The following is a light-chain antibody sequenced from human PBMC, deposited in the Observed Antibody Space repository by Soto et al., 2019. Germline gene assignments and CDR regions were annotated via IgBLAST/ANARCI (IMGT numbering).Light chain of an antibody. CDR2: WAS. CDR1: QSVLYSSNNKNY. J-gene: IGKJ4*01. CDR3: QQYYSTPT. Sequence: DIVMTQSPDSLAVSLGERATINCKSSQSVLYSSNNKNYLAWYQQKPGQPPKLLIYWASTRESGVPDRFSGSGSGTDFPLTISSLQAEDVAVYYCQQYYSTPTFGGGTKVEF. V-gene: IGKV4-1*01.